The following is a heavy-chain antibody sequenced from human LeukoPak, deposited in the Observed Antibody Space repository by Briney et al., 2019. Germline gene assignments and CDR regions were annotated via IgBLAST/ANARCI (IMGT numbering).Heavy chain of an antibody. CDR2: IHTSGST. CDR1: GASISICSYY. CDR3: ARAHLGFDP. J-gene: IGHJ5*02. V-gene: IGHV4-4*07. Sequence: SETLSLTCSVSGASISICSYYWNWMRQPAGKGLEWIGRIHTSGSTNYNPSLKSRVTMSIDTSKNQFSLELTSVTAAGTAVYYCARAHLGFDPWGQGALVTVSS. D-gene: IGHD3-16*01.